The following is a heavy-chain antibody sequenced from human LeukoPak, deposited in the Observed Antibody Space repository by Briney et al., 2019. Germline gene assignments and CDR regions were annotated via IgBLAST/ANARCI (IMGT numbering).Heavy chain of an antibody. Sequence: GGSLRLSCAASEFTFSSYSMNWVRQAPGKGLEWVAIVWSGGSRNTYADSVKGRFTISRDNSKNTLYLQMNSLRVEDTAIYYCAKESNGLDIWGRGTMVIVTS. CDR2: VWSGGSRN. V-gene: IGHV3-30*02. CDR1: EFTFSSYS. D-gene: IGHD2-8*01. CDR3: AKESNGLDI. J-gene: IGHJ3*02.